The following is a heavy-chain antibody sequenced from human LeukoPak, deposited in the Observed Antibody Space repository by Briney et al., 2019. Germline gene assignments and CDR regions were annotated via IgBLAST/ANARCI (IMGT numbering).Heavy chain of an antibody. CDR1: GITLSNYG. Sequence: LGGSLILSCAVSGITLSNYGMSWVRQAPGKGLEWVAGISDSGGRTNYAVSVKGRFTISRDNPKNTLYLQMNSVRAEDTAVYFCAKRGVVIRVILVGFHKEAYYFDSWGQGALVTVSS. V-gene: IGHV3-23*01. J-gene: IGHJ4*02. D-gene: IGHD3-22*01. CDR2: ISDSGGRT. CDR3: AKRGVVIRVILVGFHKEAYYFDS.